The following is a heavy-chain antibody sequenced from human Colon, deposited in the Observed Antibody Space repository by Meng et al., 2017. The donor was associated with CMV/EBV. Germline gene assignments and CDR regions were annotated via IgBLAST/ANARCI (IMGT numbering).Heavy chain of an antibody. J-gene: IGHJ4*02. CDR3: ARGWGGSYSELDY. CDR2: IGHSSTDT. D-gene: IGHD1-26*01. V-gene: IGHV3-11*06. CDR1: GVTLTHFD. Sequence: VHSGVAGVNVVTPVGSMGATRAASGVTLTHFDMRWARRAPGKGPEWIAYIGHSSTDTFYGDSVKGRFLVSRDNSRNSLYLQMSNLRVEDPAVYYCARGWGGSYSELDYWGQGTLVTVSS.